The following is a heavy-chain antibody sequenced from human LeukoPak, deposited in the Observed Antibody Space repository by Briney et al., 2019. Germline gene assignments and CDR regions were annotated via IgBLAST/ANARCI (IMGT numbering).Heavy chain of an antibody. D-gene: IGHD2-15*01. V-gene: IGHV3-30*03. CDR2: ISYDGSNK. CDR1: GFTFSSYG. CDR3: ARGRIWAVAATPKYYFDY. Sequence: PGRSLRLSCAASGFTFSSYGMHWVRQAPGKGLEWVAVISYDGSNKYYADSVKGRFTISRDNSKNTLYLQMNSLRAEDTAVYYCARGRIWAVAATPKYYFDYWGQGTLVTVSS. J-gene: IGHJ4*02.